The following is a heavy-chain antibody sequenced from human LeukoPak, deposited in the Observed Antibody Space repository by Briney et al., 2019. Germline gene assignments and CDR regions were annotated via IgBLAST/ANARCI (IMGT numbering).Heavy chain of an antibody. Sequence: GGSLRLSCAASGFTVSSNYMTWARQAPGKGLEWVSVIYSGGSTYYADSVKGRFTISRDNSKNTLYLQMNSLRAEDTDVYYCARGGTTVTSAPFDYWGQGTLVTVSS. CDR3: ARGGTTVTSAPFDY. D-gene: IGHD4-17*01. J-gene: IGHJ4*02. CDR1: GFTVSSNY. V-gene: IGHV3-66*02. CDR2: IYSGGST.